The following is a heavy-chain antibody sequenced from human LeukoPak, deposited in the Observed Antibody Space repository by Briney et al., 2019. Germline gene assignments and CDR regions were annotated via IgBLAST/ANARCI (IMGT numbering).Heavy chain of an antibody. Sequence: SETLSLTCTLSGGSISTYYWSWTRQPPGKGLEWVGYIYHSGSTNYNPSLKSRVTISVDTSKNQFSLKLSSVTAADTAVYYCARGGGYASPIGYWGQGALVTVSS. V-gene: IGHV4-59*01. J-gene: IGHJ4*02. D-gene: IGHD5-12*01. CDR3: ARGGGYASPIGY. CDR2: IYHSGST. CDR1: GGSISTYY.